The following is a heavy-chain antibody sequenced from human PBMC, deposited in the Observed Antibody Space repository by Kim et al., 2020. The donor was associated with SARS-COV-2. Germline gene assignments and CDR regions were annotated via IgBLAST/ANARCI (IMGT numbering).Heavy chain of an antibody. CDR1: GFTFSSYG. Sequence: GGSLRLSCAASGFTFSSYGMHWVRQAPGKGLEWVAVIWYDGSNKNYADSVKGRFTISRDNSKNTLYLQMNSLRAEDTAVYYCAKDQSNILTGYPNPLGYWGQGTLVTVSS. J-gene: IGHJ4*02. CDR2: IWYDGSNK. CDR3: AKDQSNILTGYPNPLGY. V-gene: IGHV3-33*06. D-gene: IGHD3-9*01.